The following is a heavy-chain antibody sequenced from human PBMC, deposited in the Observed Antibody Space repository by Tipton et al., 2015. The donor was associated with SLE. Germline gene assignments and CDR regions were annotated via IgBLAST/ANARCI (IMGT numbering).Heavy chain of an antibody. V-gene: IGHV4-39*02. CDR2: FYHRGTT. J-gene: IGHJ4*02. Sequence: TLSLTCTVSGGSINSYYWGWIRQSPGKGLEWIGNFYHRGTTYYNPSLKSRVTISADTSKNHLSLKLTSVTAADTAVYFCARSSSVRTLLWPTFAYWGQGTLVTVSS. CDR1: GGSINSYY. D-gene: IGHD2/OR15-2a*01. CDR3: ARSSSVRTLLWPTFAY.